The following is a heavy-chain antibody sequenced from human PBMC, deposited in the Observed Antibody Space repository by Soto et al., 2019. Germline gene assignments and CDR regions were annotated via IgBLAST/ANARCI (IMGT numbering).Heavy chain of an antibody. CDR1: GFTFSSYG. D-gene: IGHD4-17*01. Sequence: QVQLVESGGGVVQPGRSLRLSCAASGFTFSSYGMHWVRQAPGKGLEWVAVIWYDGSNKYYADSVKGRFTISRDNSKNTLYLQMNSLRAEDTAVYYCARGGDYLYYYYGMDVWGQGTTVTVSS. J-gene: IGHJ6*02. CDR2: IWYDGSNK. V-gene: IGHV3-33*01. CDR3: ARGGDYLYYYYGMDV.